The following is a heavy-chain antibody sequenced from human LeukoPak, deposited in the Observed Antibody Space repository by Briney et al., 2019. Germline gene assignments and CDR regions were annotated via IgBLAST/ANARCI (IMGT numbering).Heavy chain of an antibody. Sequence: GGSLRLSYAASGFTFNYAWMSWVRQVPGKGLEWVGQTVSEIDGGTTDYATPVKGRFTISRDDSKSTLYLQMNSLKIEDTVVYYCTTDEDWNYARKDVWGQGATVIVSS. V-gene: IGHV3-15*04. CDR3: TTDEDWNYARKDV. CDR2: TVSEIDGGTT. CDR1: GFTFNYAW. D-gene: IGHD1-7*01. J-gene: IGHJ6*02.